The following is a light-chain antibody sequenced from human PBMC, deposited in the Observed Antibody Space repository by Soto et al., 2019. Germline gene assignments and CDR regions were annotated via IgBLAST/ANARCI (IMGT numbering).Light chain of an antibody. Sequence: EIQLTQSPSSLSASVGDRVTITCRASQSISRYLNWDQQKPGKAPKFLIYATSTLESGVPSRFSVSESATDCTLTISSLQPEDFATYDCQQTYRTPLTFGGGTQVEIK. CDR2: ATS. CDR1: QSISRY. CDR3: QQTYRTPLT. V-gene: IGKV1-39*01. J-gene: IGKJ4*01.